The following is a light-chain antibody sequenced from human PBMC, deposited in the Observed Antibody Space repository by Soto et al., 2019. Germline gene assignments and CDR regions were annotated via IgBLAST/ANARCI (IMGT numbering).Light chain of an antibody. CDR2: DAS. V-gene: IGKV3-11*01. CDR1: QSVSNY. CDR3: QQYNNWPRT. J-gene: IGKJ1*01. Sequence: DIELTQSPSSLSSSPGDRATLACRASQSVSNYLDWYQHKPGQAPRLLIYDASNRDTGIPARFSGSGSGTDFTLTISSLQSEDFAVYYCQQYNNWPRTFGQGTKVDI.